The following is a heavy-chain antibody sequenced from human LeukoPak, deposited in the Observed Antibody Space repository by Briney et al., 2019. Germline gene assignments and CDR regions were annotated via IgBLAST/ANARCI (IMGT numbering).Heavy chain of an antibody. CDR1: GGSISSSSYY. CDR2: IYYSGST. J-gene: IGHJ4*02. CDR3: ARDLLGGGYSYGYGVSGDDY. V-gene: IGHV4-39*02. D-gene: IGHD5-18*01. Sequence: SETLSLTCTVSGGSISSSSYYWGWIRQPPGKGLEWIGSIYYSGSTYYNPSLKSRVTISVDTSKNQFSLKLSSVTAADTAVYYCARDLLGGGYSYGYGVSGDDYWGQGTLVTVSS.